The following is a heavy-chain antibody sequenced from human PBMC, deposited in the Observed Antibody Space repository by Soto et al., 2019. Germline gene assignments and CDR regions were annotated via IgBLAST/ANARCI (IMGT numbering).Heavy chain of an antibody. Sequence: QVQLQESGPGLVKPSETLSLTCTVSGGSISSYYWSWIRQPQGKGLEWIGYIYYSGSTNYNPSLKSRVTISVDTSKNQFSLKLSSVTAADTAVYYCARIMGYQLPLYYYYYMDVWGKGTTVTVSS. D-gene: IGHD2-2*01. CDR3: ARIMGYQLPLYYYYYMDV. V-gene: IGHV4-59*01. CDR1: GGSISSYY. J-gene: IGHJ6*03. CDR2: IYYSGST.